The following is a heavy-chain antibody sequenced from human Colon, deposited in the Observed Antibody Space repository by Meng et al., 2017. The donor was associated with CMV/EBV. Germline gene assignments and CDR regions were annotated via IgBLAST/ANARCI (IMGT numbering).Heavy chain of an antibody. CDR2: IYYTGND. J-gene: IGHJ2*01. Sequence: QVHLQEPGPGLVKPPETLSLTCTVSGDSISGRSYYWGWIRQPPGKGLEWIASIYYTGNDYHNPSLKSRVTISIDTSNNQFSLRLTSVTAADTAVYYCARMALHWYFDLWGRGTLVTVSS. CDR1: GDSISGRSYY. CDR3: ARMALHWYFDL. V-gene: IGHV4-39*07. D-gene: IGHD5-24*01.